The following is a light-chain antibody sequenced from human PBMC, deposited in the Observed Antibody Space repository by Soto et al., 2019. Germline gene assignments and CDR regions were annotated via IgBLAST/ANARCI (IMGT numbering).Light chain of an antibody. J-gene: IGKJ1*01. Sequence: DIQMTQSPSTLSASVGDRVTITCRASQSISSWLAWYQQKPGKAPKLLIYTASSLESGVPSRFSGSGSGTEFTLTISSLQPDDFATYYCQQYNRYWTFDQGTKVEIK. CDR1: QSISSW. V-gene: IGKV1-5*03. CDR3: QQYNRYWT. CDR2: TAS.